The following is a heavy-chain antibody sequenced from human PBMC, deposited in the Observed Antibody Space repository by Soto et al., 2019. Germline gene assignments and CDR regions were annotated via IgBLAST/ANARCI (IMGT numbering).Heavy chain of an antibody. J-gene: IGHJ4*02. V-gene: IGHV3-74*01. CDR3: ARDTDGLHY. CDR1: GLIFSNYK. CDR2: INTDGSIT. Sequence: GGSLILSCAASGLIFSNYKMHWVRQAPGKGLEWVSRINTDGSITDYADSVKGRFTVSRDNPKSTLYLQMNSLRVEDTAVYYCARDTDGLHYWGQGTLVTVSS.